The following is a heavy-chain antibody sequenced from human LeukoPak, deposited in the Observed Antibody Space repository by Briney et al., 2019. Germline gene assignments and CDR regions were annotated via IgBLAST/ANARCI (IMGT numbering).Heavy chain of an antibody. Sequence: QPGGSLRLSCAASGFTFSSYWMSWVRQAPGKGLEWVANIKQDGSEKYYVDSVKGRFTISRDNAKNSLYLQMNSLRAEDTAVYYCARVCSGITMIVVGDAFDIWGQGTMVTVSS. CDR2: IKQDGSEK. J-gene: IGHJ3*02. V-gene: IGHV3-7*01. D-gene: IGHD3-22*01. CDR1: GFTFSSYW. CDR3: ARVCSGITMIVVGDAFDI.